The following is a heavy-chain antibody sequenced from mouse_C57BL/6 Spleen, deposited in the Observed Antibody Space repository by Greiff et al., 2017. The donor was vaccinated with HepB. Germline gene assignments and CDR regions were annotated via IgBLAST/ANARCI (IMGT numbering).Heavy chain of an antibody. CDR3: ARGLDYYGSSYFDY. CDR1: GYAFSSYW. J-gene: IGHJ2*01. D-gene: IGHD1-1*01. CDR2: IYPGDGDT. V-gene: IGHV1-80*01. Sequence: QVQLQQSGAELVKPGASVKISCKASGYAFSSYWMNWVKQRPGKGLEWIGQIYPGDGDTNYNGKFKGKATLTADKSSSTAYMQLSSLTSEDSAVYFCARGLDYYGSSYFDYWGQGTTLTVSS.